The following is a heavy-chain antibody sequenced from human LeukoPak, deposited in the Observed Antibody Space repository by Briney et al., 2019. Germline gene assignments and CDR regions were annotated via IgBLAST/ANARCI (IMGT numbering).Heavy chain of an antibody. CDR1: GDSVSSNSAA. D-gene: IGHD3-3*01. J-gene: IGHJ4*02. V-gene: IGHV6-1*01. Sequence: SQTLSLTCVISGDSVSSNSAAWNWIRQSPSRGLEWLGRTYYRSKWVNDYAVSVKSRITINPDTSKNQFSLKLSSVTAADTAVYYCASHPRGAYYDFWSGLDGTVYYFDYWGQGTLVTVSS. CDR2: TYYRSKWVN. CDR3: ASHPRGAYYDFWSGLDGTVYYFDY.